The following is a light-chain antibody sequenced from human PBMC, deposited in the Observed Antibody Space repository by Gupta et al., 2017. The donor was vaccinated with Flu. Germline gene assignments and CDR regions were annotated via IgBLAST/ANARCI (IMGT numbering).Light chain of an antibody. CDR2: GTS. CDR1: QSFNSKY. CDR3: QQVGDLRT. V-gene: IGKV3-20*01. Sequence: IVLTQSPDTLSLSPGERATLSCRASQSFNSKYLAWYQQKPGQAPSLLIYGTSKRATGVPDRFSGSGSVTHFTLTSSRRQAEDFAVYYWQQVGDLRTFGQGTRVEVK. J-gene: IGKJ1*01.